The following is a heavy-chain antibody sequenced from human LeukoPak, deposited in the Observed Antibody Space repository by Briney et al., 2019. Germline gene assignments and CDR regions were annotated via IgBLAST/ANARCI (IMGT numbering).Heavy chain of an antibody. CDR3: ARDGDYYDSRGDAFDI. J-gene: IGHJ3*02. D-gene: IGHD3-22*01. CDR2: ISSSSSYT. Sequence: GGSLRLSCAASGFTFSSYSMNWVRQAPGKGLEWVSSISSSSSYTYYADSVKGRFTISRDNAKNSLYLRMNSLRAEDTAVYYCARDGDYYDSRGDAFDIWGQGAMVTVAS. CDR1: GFTFSSYS. V-gene: IGHV3-21*01.